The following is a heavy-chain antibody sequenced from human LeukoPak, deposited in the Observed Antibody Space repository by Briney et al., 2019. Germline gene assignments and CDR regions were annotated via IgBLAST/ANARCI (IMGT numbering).Heavy chain of an antibody. CDR1: GASLSSSTYY. CDR2: ISYSGST. D-gene: IGHD1-1*01. V-gene: IGHV4-61*01. J-gene: IGHJ5*02. CDR3: AREGTAGTNLSWFDP. Sequence: PSETLSLTCTVSGASLSSSTYYWGWIRQPPGKGLEWIGYISYSGSTNFNPSLKSRVTISVDTSKNQFSLKLSSVTAADTAVYYCAREGTAGTNLSWFDPWGQGTLVTVSS.